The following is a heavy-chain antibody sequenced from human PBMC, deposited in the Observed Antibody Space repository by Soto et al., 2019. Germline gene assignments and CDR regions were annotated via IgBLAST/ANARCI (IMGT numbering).Heavy chain of an antibody. D-gene: IGHD6-13*01. Sequence: PSETLSLTCTVSGGPISSGDYYWSWIRQPPGKGLEWIGYIYYSGSTYYNPSLKSRVTISVDTSKNQFSLKLGSVTAADTAVYYCARGGSSRTAFDYWGQGTLVTVSS. CDR2: IYYSGST. V-gene: IGHV4-30-4*01. CDR3: ARGGSSRTAFDY. CDR1: GGPISSGDYY. J-gene: IGHJ4*02.